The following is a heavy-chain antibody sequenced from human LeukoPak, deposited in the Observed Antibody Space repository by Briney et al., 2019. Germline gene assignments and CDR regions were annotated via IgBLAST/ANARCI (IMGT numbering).Heavy chain of an antibody. CDR3: ARDYGGNLRAFDI. V-gene: IGHV3-21*01. CDR2: ISSSSSYI. J-gene: IGHJ3*02. CDR1: GFTFSSYS. Sequence: PGGSLRLSCAASGFTFSSYSMNWVRQAPGKGLEWVSSISSSSSYIYYADSVKGRFTISRDNAKNSLYLQMNSLRAEDTAVYYCARDYGGNLRAFDIWGQGTMVTVSS. D-gene: IGHD4-23*01.